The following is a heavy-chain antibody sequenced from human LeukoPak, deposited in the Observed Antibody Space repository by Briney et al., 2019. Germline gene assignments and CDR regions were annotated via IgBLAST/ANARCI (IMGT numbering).Heavy chain of an antibody. V-gene: IGHV3-48*04. J-gene: IGHJ3*02. CDR2: ISYNSDTT. D-gene: IGHD3-10*01. CDR1: GFTFSAYA. Sequence: GGSLRLSCAASGFTFSAYAMNWVRQTPEKGLEWVSYISYNSDTTHYADSVKGRFTIPRDNAKNSVYLQMNSLRVEDTAAYYCTRSGDGAFDNWGPGTMVTVS. CDR3: TRSGDGAFDN.